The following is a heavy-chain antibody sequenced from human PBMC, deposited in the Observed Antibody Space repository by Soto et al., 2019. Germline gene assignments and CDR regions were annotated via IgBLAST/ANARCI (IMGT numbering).Heavy chain of an antibody. J-gene: IGHJ3*02. CDR2: IYYSRST. D-gene: IGHD3-10*01. Sequence: QVRLQESGPGLVKPSQTLSLTCTVSGGSFSSGAYYWSWIRQLPGKGLEWIGYIYYSRSTAYNPSSKRQVTMSVDTSKNPFSLKLTSVTAAATAVYYCAGGVVRGLVVTDAFDIWGQGTVVTVSS. V-gene: IGHV4-31*04. CDR1: GGSFSSGAYY. CDR3: AGGVVRGLVVTDAFDI.